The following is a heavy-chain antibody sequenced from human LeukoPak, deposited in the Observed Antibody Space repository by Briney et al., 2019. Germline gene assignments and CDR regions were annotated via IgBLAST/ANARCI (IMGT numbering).Heavy chain of an antibody. CDR3: ARDLLQTLPAAIVY. CDR1: GGSISSSGYY. CDR2: IYHSGST. V-gene: IGHV4-39*07. Sequence: PSETLSLTCTVSGGSISSSGYYWGWIRQPPGKGLEWIGSIYHSGSTYYNPSLKSRVTISVDTSKNQFSLKLSSVTAADTAVYYYARDLLQTLPAAIVYWGQGTLVTVSS. J-gene: IGHJ4*02. D-gene: IGHD2-2*01.